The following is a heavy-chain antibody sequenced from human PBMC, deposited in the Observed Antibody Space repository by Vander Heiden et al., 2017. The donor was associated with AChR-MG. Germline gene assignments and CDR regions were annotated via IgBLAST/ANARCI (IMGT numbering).Heavy chain of an antibody. CDR1: GFTFRSSG. Sequence: QVQLVESGGGVVQPGGSLRLPCAASGFTFRSSGRHGVRQAPGKGLEWVAFIRYDGSNKYYADSVKGRFTISRDNSKNTLYLQMNSLRAEDTAVYYCAKDYMVRGAKRVYSPPDYWGQGTLVTVSS. D-gene: IGHD3-10*01. CDR3: AKDYMVRGAKRVYSPPDY. V-gene: IGHV3-30*02. J-gene: IGHJ4*02. CDR2: IRYDGSNK.